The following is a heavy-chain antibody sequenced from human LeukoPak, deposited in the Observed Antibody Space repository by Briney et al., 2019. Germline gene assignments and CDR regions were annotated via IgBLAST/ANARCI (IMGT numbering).Heavy chain of an antibody. D-gene: IGHD5-12*01. CDR3: ARRLGGYDLNAFDI. CDR2: IRYDGSNK. V-gene: IGHV3-30*02. J-gene: IGHJ3*02. Sequence: GGSLRLSCAASGFTFSSYGMHWVRQAPGKGLEWVAFIRYDGSNKYYADSVKGRFTISRDNSKNTLYLQMNSLRAEDTAVYYCARRLGGYDLNAFDIWGQGTMVTVSS. CDR1: GFTFSSYG.